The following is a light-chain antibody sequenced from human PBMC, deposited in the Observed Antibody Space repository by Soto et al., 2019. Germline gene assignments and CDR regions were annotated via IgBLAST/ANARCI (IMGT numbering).Light chain of an antibody. J-gene: IGKJ1*01. CDR2: AAS. V-gene: IGKV1-6*01. Sequence: AIQLTQSPSSLSASVGDRVTITCRASQAIRTALGWYQQKPGQVPKLLIYAASTLQSGVPSRFRGSGSGTDFTLAISSLQPEDFATYYCLLDFGYFWAFGQWTKVAIK. CDR3: LLDFGYFWA. CDR1: QAIRTA.